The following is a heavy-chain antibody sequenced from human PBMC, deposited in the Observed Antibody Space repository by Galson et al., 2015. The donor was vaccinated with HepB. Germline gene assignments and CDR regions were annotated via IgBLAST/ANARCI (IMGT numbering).Heavy chain of an antibody. V-gene: IGHV3-73*01. J-gene: IGHJ6*02. CDR3: TRHPEVDTAMVTYYYYGMDV. Sequence: SLRLSCAASGFTFSGSAMHWVRQASGKGLEWVGRIRSKANSYATAYAASVKGRFTISRDDSKNTAYLQMNSLKTEDTAVYYCTRHPEVDTAMVTYYYYGMDVWGQGTTVTVSS. D-gene: IGHD5-18*01. CDR2: IRSKANSYAT. CDR1: GFTFSGSA.